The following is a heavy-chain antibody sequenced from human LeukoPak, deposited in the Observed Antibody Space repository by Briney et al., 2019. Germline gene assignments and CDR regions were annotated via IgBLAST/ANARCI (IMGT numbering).Heavy chain of an antibody. CDR3: ARDYCGGDCFPDY. J-gene: IGHJ4*02. V-gene: IGHV1-2*06. CDR2: INPNSGDT. D-gene: IGHD2-21*02. CDR1: GYTFTGYY. Sequence: ASVKVSCKASGYTFTGYYVHWVRQAPGQGLEWMGRINPNSGDTNYAQKFQGRVTMTKDTSISTAYMELSRLRSDDTAVYYCARDYCGGDCFPDYWGQGTLVTVSS.